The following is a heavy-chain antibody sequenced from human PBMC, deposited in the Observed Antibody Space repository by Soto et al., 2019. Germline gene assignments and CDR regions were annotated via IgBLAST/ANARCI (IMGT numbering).Heavy chain of an antibody. Sequence: GGSLRLSCAASGFSFSTYPMVWVRQAPGKRLEAVSSISGSGDKTYYKDSVKGRFTISRDNSKNTVDLQMNGLRPEDTAVYYCAKILSTVTTYYYGMDAWGQGTTVTVSS. CDR3: AKILSTVTTYYYGMDA. V-gene: IGHV3-23*01. CDR1: GFSFSTYP. CDR2: ISGSGDKT. D-gene: IGHD4-17*01. J-gene: IGHJ6*02.